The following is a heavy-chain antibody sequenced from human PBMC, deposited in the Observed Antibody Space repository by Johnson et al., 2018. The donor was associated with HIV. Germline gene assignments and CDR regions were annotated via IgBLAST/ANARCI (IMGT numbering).Heavy chain of an antibody. CDR2: ISSSGSTI. D-gene: IGHD1-14*01. J-gene: IGHJ3*02. CDR3: ATRDPTHRPGVFDI. Sequence: QVQLVESGGGLVQPGGSLRLSCAASGFTFSDYYMSWIRQAPRKGLEWISYISSSGSTIYYADSVKGRFTISRDNAKNSLYLQMNSLRAEDTAVYYCATRDPTHRPGVFDIWGQGTMVTISS. V-gene: IGHV3-11*04. CDR1: GFTFSDYY.